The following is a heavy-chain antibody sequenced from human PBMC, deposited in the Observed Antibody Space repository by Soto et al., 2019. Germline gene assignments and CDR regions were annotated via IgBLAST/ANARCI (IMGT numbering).Heavy chain of an antibody. V-gene: IGHV3-30-3*01. J-gene: IGHJ4*02. CDR2: ISYDGNNK. CDR3: GRGGVSSAEYTWKYGTEFGY. CDR1: GFTYSTYT. Sequence: QVQLVESGGGVVQPGRSLRLSCAASGFTYSTYTMHWVRQAPGKGLEWVAVISYDGNNKLYADSVKGRFTISRDSSKQTLFLITKGQSTDGTTMYYGGRGGVSSAEYTWKYGTEFGYRGEGALVTVSS. D-gene: IGHD1-7*01.